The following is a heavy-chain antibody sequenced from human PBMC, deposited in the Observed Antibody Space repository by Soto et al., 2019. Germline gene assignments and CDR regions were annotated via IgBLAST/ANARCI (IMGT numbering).Heavy chain of an antibody. D-gene: IGHD2-2*01. J-gene: IGHJ4*02. V-gene: IGHV5-10-1*01. CDR1: GYTFFSFW. CDR3: ARRYCSRADCYSDS. Sequence: PVESLTISCHVSGYTFFSFWIVWVFQVPGKGLEWVGRIDPGDSSATYSPTFQGHVTIPADRSTRSAYLQWRSLRASDTAIYFCARRYCSRADCYSDSWGQGSLVTVSS. CDR2: IDPGDSSA.